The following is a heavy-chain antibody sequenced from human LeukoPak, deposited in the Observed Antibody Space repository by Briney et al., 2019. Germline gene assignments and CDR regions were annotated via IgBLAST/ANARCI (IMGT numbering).Heavy chain of an antibody. Sequence: ASVKVSCKASGYTFTSYDINWVRQAPGQGVEWVGWMNPNSGNAGSAQKVQGRITITMNTSISTADMELSSLRSEDTAVYYCARIYYRRSDYHYYYMDVWGEGTTVTVSS. CDR2: MNPNSGNA. J-gene: IGHJ6*03. V-gene: IGHV1-8*01. CDR1: GYTFTSYD. CDR3: ARIYYRRSDYHYYYMDV. D-gene: IGHD3-10*01.